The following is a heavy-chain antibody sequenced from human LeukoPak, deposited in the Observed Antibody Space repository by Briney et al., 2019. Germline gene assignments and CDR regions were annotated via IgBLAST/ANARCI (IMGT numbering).Heavy chain of an antibody. CDR1: GVSIRSYY. CDR2: FYTSGST. V-gene: IGHV4-4*07. CDR3: ARDINYYDTSGDAFDI. Sequence: SETLSLTCTVSGVSIRSYYWSWIRQSAGKGLEWIGRFYTSGSTNYNPSLKSRITMSVDRSKNQFSLKLSSVTAADTAVYYCARDINYYDTSGDAFDIWGQGTMVTVSS. J-gene: IGHJ3*02. D-gene: IGHD3-22*01.